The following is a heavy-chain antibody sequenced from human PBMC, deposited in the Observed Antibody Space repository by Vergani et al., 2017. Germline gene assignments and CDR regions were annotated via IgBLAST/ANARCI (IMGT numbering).Heavy chain of an antibody. V-gene: IGHV4-34*01. CDR3: ARGSRWGSYSYLYWFAW. CDR1: GGSFSGYY. CDR2: INHSGST. J-gene: IGHJ4*02. Sequence: QVQLQQWGAGLLKPSETLSLTCAVYGGSFSGYYWSWIRQPPGKGLEWVGEINHSGSTNYNPSLKSRVTISVDTSTNQFSLELSSVTAADTAVYYCARGSRWGSYSYLYWFAWGGQGSLVSVSS. D-gene: IGHD3-16*02.